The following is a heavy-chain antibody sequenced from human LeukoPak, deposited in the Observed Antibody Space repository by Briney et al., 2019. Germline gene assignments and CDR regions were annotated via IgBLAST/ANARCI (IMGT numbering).Heavy chain of an antibody. D-gene: IGHD6-19*01. CDR2: ISYDGNNK. V-gene: IGHV3-30*04. J-gene: IGHJ4*02. CDR3: ARDIAVAGFDY. Sequence: GGSLRLSCAASGFTFSSNAMHWVRQAPGKGLEWVAVISYDGNNKYYADSVKGRFNLSRDNSKNTLYLQMNSLRAEDTAVYYCARDIAVAGFDYWGQGTLVTVSS. CDR1: GFTFSSNA.